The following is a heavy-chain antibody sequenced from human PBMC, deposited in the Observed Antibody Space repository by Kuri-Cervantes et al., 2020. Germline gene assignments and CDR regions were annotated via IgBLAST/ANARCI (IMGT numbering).Heavy chain of an antibody. D-gene: IGHD6-13*01. J-gene: IGHJ4*02. CDR1: GFTFSSYS. CDR3: AKDLIAAAGTLYEFDY. V-gene: IGHV3-48*01. Sequence: GESLKISCAASGFTFSSYSMNWVRQAPGKGLEWVSYISSSSSTIYYADSVKGRFTISRDNAKNSLYLQMNSLRAEDTALYYCAKDLIAAAGTLYEFDYWGQGTLVTVSS. CDR2: ISSSSSTI.